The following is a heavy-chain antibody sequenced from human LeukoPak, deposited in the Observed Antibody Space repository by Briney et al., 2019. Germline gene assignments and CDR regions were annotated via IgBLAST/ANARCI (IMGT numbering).Heavy chain of an antibody. CDR3: AKDRYGREDY. J-gene: IGHJ4*02. D-gene: IGHD1-26*01. CDR1: GFTFSSYG. CDR2: ISYDGSNK. Sequence: GGSLRLSCAASGFTFSSYGMHWVRQAPGKGLEWVAVISYDGSNKYYADSVKGRFTISRDNSKNTLYLQMNSLRAEDTAVYYCAKDRYGREDYWGQRTLVTVSS. V-gene: IGHV3-30*18.